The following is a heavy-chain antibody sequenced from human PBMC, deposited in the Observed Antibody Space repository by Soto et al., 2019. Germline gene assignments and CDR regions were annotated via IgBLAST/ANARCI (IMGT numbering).Heavy chain of an antibody. Sequence: GGSLRLSCAASGFTFSSYAMSWVRQAPGKGLEWVSAISGSGGSTYYADSVKGRFTISRDNSKNTLCLQMNSLRAEDTAVYYCAKDREGYYDSSGYYYGPFDYWGQGTLVTVSS. CDR2: ISGSGGST. CDR1: GFTFSSYA. V-gene: IGHV3-23*01. CDR3: AKDREGYYDSSGYYYGPFDY. J-gene: IGHJ4*02. D-gene: IGHD3-22*01.